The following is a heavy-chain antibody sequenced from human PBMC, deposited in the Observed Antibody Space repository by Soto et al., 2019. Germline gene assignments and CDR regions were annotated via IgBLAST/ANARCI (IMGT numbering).Heavy chain of an antibody. J-gene: IGHJ4*02. D-gene: IGHD3-3*01. CDR2: INHSGST. V-gene: IGHV4-34*01. Sequence: SETLSLTCAVYGGSFSGYYWSWIRQPSGKGLEWIGEINHSGSTNYNPSLKSRVTISVDTSKNQFSLKLSSVTAADTAVYYCASRVLRPRMRNRFYYFDYWGQGTLVTVSS. CDR1: GGSFSGYY. CDR3: ASRVLRPRMRNRFYYFDY.